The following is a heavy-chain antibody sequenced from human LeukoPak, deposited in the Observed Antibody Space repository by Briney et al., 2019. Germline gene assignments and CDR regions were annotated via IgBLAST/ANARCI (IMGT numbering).Heavy chain of an antibody. Sequence: TGGSLRLSCAASGFTFSSYWMSWVRQAPGKGLEWVANIKQDGSEKYYVDSVKGRFTISRDNAKNSLYLQMNSLRAEDTAVYYCARAPHYYDSSGYYPEYFQHWGQGTLVNVSS. V-gene: IGHV3-7*01. CDR1: GFTFSSYW. CDR3: ARAPHYYDSSGYYPEYFQH. D-gene: IGHD3-22*01. J-gene: IGHJ1*01. CDR2: IKQDGSEK.